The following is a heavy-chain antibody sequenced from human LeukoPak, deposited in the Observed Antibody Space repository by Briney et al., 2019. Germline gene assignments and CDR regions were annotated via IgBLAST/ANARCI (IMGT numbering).Heavy chain of an antibody. V-gene: IGHV4-39*07. CDR3: ARGTRE. D-gene: IGHD3-3*01. J-gene: IGHJ4*02. CDR1: GGSISSKDYY. CDR2: VFYDGDT. Sequence: ASETLSLTCTVSGGSISSKDYYWTWIRQPAGKGLEWVGRVFYDGDTYSNPSLRSRVTMSVDRSKNQFSLNLSSVTAADTAVYYCARGTREWGQGTLVTVSS.